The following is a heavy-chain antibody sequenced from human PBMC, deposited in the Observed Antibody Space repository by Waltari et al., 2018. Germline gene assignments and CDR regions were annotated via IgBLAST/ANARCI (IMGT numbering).Heavy chain of an antibody. CDR3: ARGLTRGTVRILTSGY. V-gene: IGHV1-2*02. CDR2: INPNSGGT. J-gene: IGHJ4*02. D-gene: IGHD4-17*01. Sequence: QVQLVQSGAEVKKPGASVQVPCKASGYTFIGYSMHWVPSSPGQGLEWMGWINPNSGGTNYAQKFQGRVTMTRDTSISTAYMELSRLRSDDTAVYYCARGLTRGTVRILTSGYWGQGTLVTVSS. CDR1: GYTFIGYS.